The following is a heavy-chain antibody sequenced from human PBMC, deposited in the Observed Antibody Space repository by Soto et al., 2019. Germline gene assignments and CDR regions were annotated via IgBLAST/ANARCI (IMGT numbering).Heavy chain of an antibody. V-gene: IGHV1-69*13. CDR2: IIPIFGTT. Sequence: ASVKVSCKASGGTFGSNAIRWVRQAPGQGIEWMGGIIPIFGTTNNAQKFQGRVTISADESTNTAYMELSSLRSEDTAIYYCAREGFLFGYGAQSDLFAFWAQGSLVPGS. J-gene: IGHJ3*01. CDR3: AREGFLFGYGAQSDLFAF. CDR1: GGTFGSNA. D-gene: IGHD5-18*01.